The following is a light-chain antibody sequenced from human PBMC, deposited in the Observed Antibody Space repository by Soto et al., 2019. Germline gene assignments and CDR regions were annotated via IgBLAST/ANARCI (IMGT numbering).Light chain of an antibody. CDR2: EVT. CDR1: SSDVGGYNA. Sequence: QSALAQPASVSGSPGQTISISCTGTSSDVGGYNAVSWYQHHPGKAPKLIIYEVTHRPAGVSGRFSASKSGNTASLTISGLQAEDEADYYCSSYTSSSTLVFGGGTKLTVL. J-gene: IGLJ2*01. CDR3: SSYTSSSTLV. V-gene: IGLV2-14*01.